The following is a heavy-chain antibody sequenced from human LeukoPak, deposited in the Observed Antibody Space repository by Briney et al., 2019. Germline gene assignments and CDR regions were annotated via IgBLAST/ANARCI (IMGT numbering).Heavy chain of an antibody. CDR3: ATAYGSGTDFYY. Sequence: ASVKVSFKASGYTFIGYYMHWVRQAPGQGLEWMGWINPNSGGTNYAQKFQGRVTMTRDTSISTAYMELNRLRSDDTAVYYCATAYGSGTDFYYWGRGTLVTVSS. J-gene: IGHJ4*02. V-gene: IGHV1-2*02. D-gene: IGHD3-10*01. CDR1: GYTFIGYY. CDR2: INPNSGGT.